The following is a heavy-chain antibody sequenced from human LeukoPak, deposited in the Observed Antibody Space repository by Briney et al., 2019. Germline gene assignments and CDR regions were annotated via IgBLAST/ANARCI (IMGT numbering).Heavy chain of an antibody. CDR3: ARRSGRTPNYFDP. Sequence: SETLSLTCTVSGGSVSSTDYYWAWIRQPPGKGLEWIGAIFYNGKTFYNPSLENRVTMSVDSSKNQFSLKLTSVTAADTAVYYCARRSGRTPNYFDPWVQGTLVTVSS. D-gene: IGHD6-25*01. CDR1: GGSVSSTDYY. J-gene: IGHJ5*02. V-gene: IGHV4-39*01. CDR2: IFYNGKT.